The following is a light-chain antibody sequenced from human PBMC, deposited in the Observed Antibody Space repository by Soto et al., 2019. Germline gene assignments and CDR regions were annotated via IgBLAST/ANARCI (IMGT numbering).Light chain of an antibody. J-gene: IGLJ7*01. Sequence: QSALTQPRSVSGSPGQSVTISCTGTSSGVGAYNYVSWYQQHPGKAPKLMIYDVSKRPSGVPDRFSGSNSGNTASLTISGLQAEDEADYYCCSYAGSYSSWVFGGGTQLTVL. CDR1: SSGVGAYNY. V-gene: IGLV2-11*01. CDR2: DVS. CDR3: CSYAGSYSSWV.